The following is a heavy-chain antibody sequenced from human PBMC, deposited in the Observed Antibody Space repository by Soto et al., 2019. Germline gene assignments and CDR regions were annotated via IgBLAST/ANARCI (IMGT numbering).Heavy chain of an antibody. J-gene: IGHJ4*02. CDR1: GFTFSSYA. CDR2: MSYDGSNK. CDR3: ARGGGAY. V-gene: IGHV3-30-3*01. D-gene: IGHD3-16*01. Sequence: QVQLVESGGGVVQPGRSLRLSCAASGFTFSSYAMHWVRRAPGKGLEWMAVMSYDGSNKYYADSVKGRFTISRDNSKNTLYPQMNSLGPEDTALYYCARGGGAYWGQGTLVIVSS.